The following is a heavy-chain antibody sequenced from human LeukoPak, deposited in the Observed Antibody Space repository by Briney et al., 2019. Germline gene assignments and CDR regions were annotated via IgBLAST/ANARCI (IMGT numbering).Heavy chain of an antibody. CDR1: GDSITTSY. CDR2: MYYNGNT. V-gene: IGHV4-59*08. D-gene: IGHD2/OR15-2a*01. CDR3: ARHIFYFNSSSYNDF. Sequence: SETLSLTCTVSGDSITTSYWSWIRQPPGKGLEWIGYMYYNGNTNSNPSLKSRVTMSVDTSKNQFSLTLNSVTAADTAVYYCARHIFYFNSSSYNDFWGQGTLVTVSS. J-gene: IGHJ4*02.